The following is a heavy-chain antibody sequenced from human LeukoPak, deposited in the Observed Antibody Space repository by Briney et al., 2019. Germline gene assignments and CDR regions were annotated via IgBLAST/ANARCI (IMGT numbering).Heavy chain of an antibody. V-gene: IGHV3-11*04. CDR1: GFTFMTNW. CDR3: YMVGTTTGRPIN. D-gene: IGHD1-26*01. J-gene: IGHJ4*02. CDR2: ISSSGSTI. Sequence: GGSLRLSCTTSGFTFMTNWMSWIRHAPGKGREWVSYISSSGSTINYADSVKGRFTISRDNSKNSLYLKMNSLRAADTAVYYCYMVGTTTGRPINWGQGTLVTVSS.